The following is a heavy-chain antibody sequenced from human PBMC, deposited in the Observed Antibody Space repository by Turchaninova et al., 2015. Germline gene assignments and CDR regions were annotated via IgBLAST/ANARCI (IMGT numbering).Heavy chain of an antibody. CDR1: GFTFSGSA. D-gene: IGHD3-22*01. V-gene: IGHV3-73*01. J-gene: IGHJ4*02. CDR3: TRGDDSSGYYYVFDY. CDR2: IRSKANSYAT. Sequence: VGSWGGLVQPGGSLKLSCAASGFTFSGSAMHWVRQASGKGLEWVGRIRSKANSYATAYAASVKGRFTIYRDDSKNTAFLQMNSLKTEDTAVYYCTRGDDSSGYYYVFDYWGQGTLVTVSS.